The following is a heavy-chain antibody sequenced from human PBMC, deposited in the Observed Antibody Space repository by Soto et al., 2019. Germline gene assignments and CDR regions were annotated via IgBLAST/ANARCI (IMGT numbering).Heavy chain of an antibody. V-gene: IGHV4-34*01. CDR2: INHSGST. D-gene: IGHD3-3*01. CDR3: ARRRSTAPPGY. J-gene: IGHJ4*02. CDR1: GGSFSGYY. Sequence: QVQLQQWGAGLLKPSETLSLTCAVYGGSFSGYYWSWIRQPPGKGLEWIGEINHSGSTNDNPSLKSRVTISVDTSKNQFSLKLSSVTAADTAVYYCARRRSTAPPGYWGQGTLVTVSS.